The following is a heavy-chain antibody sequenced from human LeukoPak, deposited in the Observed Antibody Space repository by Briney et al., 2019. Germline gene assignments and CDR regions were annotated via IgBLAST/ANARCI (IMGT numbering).Heavy chain of an antibody. D-gene: IGHD6-13*01. Sequence: SETLSLTCTVSGGSISSYYWSWIRQPPGKGLEWIGYIYYSGSTNYNPSLKSRVTISVDTSKNQFPLKLSSVTAADTAVYYCARVRGSSWYVYYYYMDVWGKGTTVTVSS. J-gene: IGHJ6*03. CDR1: GGSISSYY. CDR3: ARVRGSSWYVYYYYMDV. CDR2: IYYSGST. V-gene: IGHV4-59*01.